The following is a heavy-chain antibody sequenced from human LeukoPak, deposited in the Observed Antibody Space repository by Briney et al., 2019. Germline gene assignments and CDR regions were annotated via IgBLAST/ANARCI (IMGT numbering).Heavy chain of an antibody. Sequence: EASVKVSCKASGYTFSGYYMHWVRQAPGQGLEWMGWISAYNGNTNYAQKLQGRVTMTTDTSTSTAYMELRSLRSDDTAVYYCARFTSSGWYEGVVDYWGQGTLVTVSS. CDR3: ARFTSSGWYEGVVDY. D-gene: IGHD6-19*01. CDR2: ISAYNGNT. J-gene: IGHJ4*02. V-gene: IGHV1-18*04. CDR1: GYTFSGYY.